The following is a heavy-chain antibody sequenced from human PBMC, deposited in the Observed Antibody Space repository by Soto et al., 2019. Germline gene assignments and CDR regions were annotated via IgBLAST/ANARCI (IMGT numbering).Heavy chain of an antibody. Sequence: EVQLVESGGGLVQPGGSLRLSCTASGFSLSTSWMTWVRQAPGKGLEWVANIMQDGSDKYYVDSVKGRFTISRDNAKNSLYLQMTRLRAEDTAVYYCVSKRLYFYGLDVWGQGTTVTVSS. CDR3: VSKRLYFYGLDV. V-gene: IGHV3-7*01. CDR1: GFSLSTSW. J-gene: IGHJ6*01. CDR2: IMQDGSDK.